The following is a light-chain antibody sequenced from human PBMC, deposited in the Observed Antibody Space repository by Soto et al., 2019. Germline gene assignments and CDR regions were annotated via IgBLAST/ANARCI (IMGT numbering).Light chain of an antibody. CDR3: QQYNSYWVT. CDR2: DAS. CDR1: QSISSW. V-gene: IGKV1-5*01. Sequence: IQMPQSPSTLSASVGDRVTITCRASQSISSWLAWYQQKPGKAPKLLIYDASSLESGVPSRFSGSGSGTEFTLTISSLQPDDFATYYCQQYNSYWVTFGQGTRLEI. J-gene: IGKJ5*01.